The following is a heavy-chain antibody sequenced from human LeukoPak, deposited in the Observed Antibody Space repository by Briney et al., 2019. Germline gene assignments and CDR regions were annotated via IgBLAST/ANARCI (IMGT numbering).Heavy chain of an antibody. V-gene: IGHV4-59*08. D-gene: IGHD3-10*01. CDR2: IYYSGST. J-gene: IGHJ5*02. Sequence: SETLSLTCTVSGGSISSYYWSWIRQPPGKGLEWIGYIYYSGSTNYNPSLKSRVTISVDTSKNQFSPKLSSVTAADTAVYYCARRADGSGSYYPGWFDPWGQGTLVTVSS. CDR3: ARRADGSGSYYPGWFDP. CDR1: GGSISSYY.